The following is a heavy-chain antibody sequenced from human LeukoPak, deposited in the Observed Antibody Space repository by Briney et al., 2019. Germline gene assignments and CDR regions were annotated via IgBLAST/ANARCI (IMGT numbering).Heavy chain of an antibody. CDR3: ARDWNRYAY. CDR1: GGSISSCTYS. Sequence: SETLSLTCTVSGGSISSCTYSWGWIRQPPGKGLEWIGSISCSGSTYYNPSLKSRVTISVDTSKNQFSLYLDSVTAADTAVYYCARDWNRYAYWGQGALVTVSS. CDR2: ISCSGST. V-gene: IGHV4-39*07. J-gene: IGHJ4*02. D-gene: IGHD1-1*01.